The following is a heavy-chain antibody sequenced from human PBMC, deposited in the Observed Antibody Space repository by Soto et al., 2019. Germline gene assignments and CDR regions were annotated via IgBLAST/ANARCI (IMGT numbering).Heavy chain of an antibody. CDR3: ARTPPGRVVIGSYGIDV. V-gene: IGHV3-53*02. CDR2: IYSGGSI. Sequence: EVQLVETGGGLMQPGGSLRLSCAASGFTVSSNYMTWVRQAPGKGLEWVSVIYSGGSIYYADSVKGRFTISRDNSKNTLYLQMNSLRADDTAVYYCARTPPGRVVIGSYGIDVWGQGTTVTVSS. D-gene: IGHD3-3*01. CDR1: GFTVSSNY. J-gene: IGHJ6*02.